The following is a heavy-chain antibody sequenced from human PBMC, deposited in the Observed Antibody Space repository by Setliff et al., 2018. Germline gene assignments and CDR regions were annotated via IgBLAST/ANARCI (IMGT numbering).Heavy chain of an antibody. CDR2: INHSGST. CDR3: ASPRLSYYDNGAFPSDAFDL. CDR1: GGSFSTYY. V-gene: IGHV4-34*01. D-gene: IGHD3-22*01. Sequence: SETLSLTCAVYGGSFSTYYWNWIRQPPGKGLEWIGEINHSGSTNYNPSLKSRVTISVDTSKNQFSPKLRSVTAADTAVYYCASPRLSYYDNGAFPSDAFDLWGQGTMVTVSS. J-gene: IGHJ3*01.